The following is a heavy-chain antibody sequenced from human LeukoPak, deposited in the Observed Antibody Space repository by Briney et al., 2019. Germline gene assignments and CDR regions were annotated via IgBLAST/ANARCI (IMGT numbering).Heavy chain of an antibody. CDR3: ARVRKDIVVVPGAMRDTYYFDY. D-gene: IGHD2-2*01. CDR2: IKEDGSDK. V-gene: IGHV3-7*01. J-gene: IGHJ4*02. CDR1: GFTFSRYW. Sequence: PGRSLRLSCAASGFTFSRYWMSWVRQAPGKGLEWVANIKEDGSDKYYVDSVKGRFTISRDNSKNSLYLQMNSLRAEDTAVYYCARVRKDIVVVPGAMRDTYYFDYWGQGTLVTVSS.